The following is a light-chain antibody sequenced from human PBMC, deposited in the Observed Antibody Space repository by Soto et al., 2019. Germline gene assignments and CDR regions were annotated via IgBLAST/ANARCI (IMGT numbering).Light chain of an antibody. J-gene: IGKJ1*01. CDR2: GAS. Sequence: EIVLTQSPGTLSLSLGERATLSCRASQSVSSSYLAWYQQKPGQAPRLLIYGASSRATGIPDRFSGSGSGTDFTLPISRLEPEDCAVYYCQQYGSSPRTFGQGTKVEIK. CDR3: QQYGSSPRT. CDR1: QSVSSSY. V-gene: IGKV3-20*01.